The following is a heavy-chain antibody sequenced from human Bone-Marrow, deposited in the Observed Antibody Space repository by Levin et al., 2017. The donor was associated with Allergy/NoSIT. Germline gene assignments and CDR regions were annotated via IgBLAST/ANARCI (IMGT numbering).Heavy chain of an antibody. D-gene: IGHD6-19*01. CDR3: AREATYSSGQRGDWFDP. J-gene: IGHJ5*02. V-gene: IGHV3-21*06. Sequence: PGGSLRLSCVASGFTFSRHSMNWVRQAPGKGLEWVSSISYDSDYIYQPDSVRGRFTVSRDNAKNSLYLQMNSLRAEDTAVYYCAREATYSSGQRGDWFDPWGQGTLVTVSS. CDR2: ISYDSDYI. CDR1: GFTFSRHS.